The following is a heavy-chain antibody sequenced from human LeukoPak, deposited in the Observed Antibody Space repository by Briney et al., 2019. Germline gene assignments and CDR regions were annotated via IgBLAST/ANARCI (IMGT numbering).Heavy chain of an antibody. J-gene: IGHJ4*02. CDR3: ARENGDYIFDY. D-gene: IGHD4-17*01. V-gene: IGHV3-48*03. CDR2: ISSSGSTI. Sequence: GGSLRLSCAASGFTFSSYEMNWVRQAPGKGLEWVSYISSSGSTIYYADSVKGRFTISRDNSRNTLYLQMNSLRAEDTAVYYCARENGDYIFDYWGQGTLVTVSS. CDR1: GFTFSSYE.